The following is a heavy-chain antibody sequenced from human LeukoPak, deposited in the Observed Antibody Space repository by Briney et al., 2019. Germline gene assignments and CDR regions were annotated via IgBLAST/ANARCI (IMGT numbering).Heavy chain of an antibody. V-gene: IGHV4-61*02. Sequence: SETLSLTCTVSGNSISSGDNYWSWIRQPAGKGLEWIGRIYTSGSTHYHPSLKSRVTISGDTSKNQFPLSLSSVTAADTAVYYRARASYSYDINGWVPFDYWGQGTLVTVSS. CDR3: ARASYSYDINGWVPFDY. J-gene: IGHJ4*02. CDR1: GNSISSGDNY. D-gene: IGHD3-22*01. CDR2: IYTSGST.